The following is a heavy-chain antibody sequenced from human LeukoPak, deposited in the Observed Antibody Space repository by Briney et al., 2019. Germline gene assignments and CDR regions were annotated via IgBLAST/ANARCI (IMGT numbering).Heavy chain of an antibody. CDR3: AKDFGYESYYFDY. D-gene: IGHD3-16*01. Sequence: GGSLRLSCAASGFTFDDYAMHWVRRAPGKGLEWVSGISWNSGSIGYADSVKGRFTISRDNAKNSLYLQMNSLRAEDTALYYCAKDFGYESYYFDYWGQGTLVTVSS. CDR2: ISWNSGSI. J-gene: IGHJ4*02. CDR1: GFTFDDYA. V-gene: IGHV3-9*01.